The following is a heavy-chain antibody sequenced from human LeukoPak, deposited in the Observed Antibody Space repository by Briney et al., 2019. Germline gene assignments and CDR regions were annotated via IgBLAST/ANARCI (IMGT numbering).Heavy chain of an antibody. Sequence: GGSLRLSCAASGFTFSGSAMHWVRQASGKGLEWVSRINSDGSSTSYADSVKGRFTISRDNAKNTLYLQMNSRRAEDTAVYYCAELGITMIGGVWGKGTTVTISP. CDR1: GFTFSGSA. V-gene: IGHV3-74*01. CDR3: AELGITMIGGV. J-gene: IGHJ6*04. D-gene: IGHD3-10*02. CDR2: INSDGSST.